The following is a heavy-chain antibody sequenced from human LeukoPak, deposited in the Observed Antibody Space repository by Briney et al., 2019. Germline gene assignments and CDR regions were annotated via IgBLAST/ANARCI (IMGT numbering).Heavy chain of an antibody. D-gene: IGHD3-3*01. Sequence: PSETLSLTCTASGGSISSGGYYWSWIRQHPGKGLEWIGYIYYSGSTYYNPSLKSRVTISVDTSKNQFSLKLSSVTAADTAVYYCAREWITIFRNNWFDPWGQGTLVTVSS. J-gene: IGHJ5*02. V-gene: IGHV4-31*03. CDR3: AREWITIFRNNWFDP. CDR1: GGSISSGGYY. CDR2: IYYSGST.